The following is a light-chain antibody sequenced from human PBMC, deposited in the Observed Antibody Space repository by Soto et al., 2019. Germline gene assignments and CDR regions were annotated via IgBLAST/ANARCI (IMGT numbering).Light chain of an antibody. CDR1: QSITNR. Sequence: DIQMTQSPSTLSASVGDRVAITYRASQSITNRLAWYQLKPGKAPKVLIYDALNLESGVPSRFSGSGYGTEFTLTIRSLQPDDFATYCCQHYGGMWTFGQGTKVDTK. V-gene: IGKV1-5*01. J-gene: IGKJ1*01. CDR2: DAL. CDR3: QHYGGMWT.